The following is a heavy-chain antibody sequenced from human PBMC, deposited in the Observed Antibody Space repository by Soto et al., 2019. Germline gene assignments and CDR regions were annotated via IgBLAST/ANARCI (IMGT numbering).Heavy chain of an antibody. J-gene: IGHJ4*02. CDR2: IYYSGST. CDR3: ARWGGYDFPRGPKKKDPRYCSGGSCFFDY. Sequence: SETLSLTCTVSGGSISSYYWSWIRQPPGKGLEWIGYIYYSGSTNYNPSLKSRVTISVDTAKNQFSLKLSSVTAADTAVYYCARWGGYDFPRGPKKKDPRYCSGGSCFFDYWGQGTLVTVSS. D-gene: IGHD2-15*01. CDR1: GGSISSYY. V-gene: IGHV4-59*08.